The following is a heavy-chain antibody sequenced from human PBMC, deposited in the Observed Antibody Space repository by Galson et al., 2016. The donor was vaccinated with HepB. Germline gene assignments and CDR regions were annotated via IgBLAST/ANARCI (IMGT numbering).Heavy chain of an antibody. D-gene: IGHD4-11*01. Sequence: SLRLSCAASGFSFSTYGMHWVRQAPGKGLEWVASISYDGSNKYYGDSAKGRFTASRDNSKNTAYLQMDSLRVEDTAVYYCAKPRDYLEGPDYWGQGTLVTVSS. CDR3: AKPRDYLEGPDY. CDR1: GFSFSTYG. J-gene: IGHJ4*02. CDR2: ISYDGSNK. V-gene: IGHV3-30*18.